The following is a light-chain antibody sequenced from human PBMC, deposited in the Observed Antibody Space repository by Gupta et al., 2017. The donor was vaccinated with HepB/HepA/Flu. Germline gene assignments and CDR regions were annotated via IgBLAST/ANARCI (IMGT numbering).Light chain of an antibody. CDR3: SSRDKTNKHLL. V-gene: IGLV3-19*01. CDR2: GKN. CDR1: SDRDYY. Sequence: SSELTQDPAVSVALGQTVRITCLGDSDRDYYVSWYQQKAGQAPLLVLYGKNSRPLGIPDRFSGSSSGDTASLTITGAQAEDEADYYCSSRDKTNKHLLFGEGTKLTVL. J-gene: IGLJ2*01.